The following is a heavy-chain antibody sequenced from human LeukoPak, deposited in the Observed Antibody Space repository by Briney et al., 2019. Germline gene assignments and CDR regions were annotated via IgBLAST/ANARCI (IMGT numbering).Heavy chain of an antibody. CDR3: AKDRGKAAAGWLDP. CDR2: ISDGGTST. J-gene: IGHJ5*02. Sequence: GGSLRLSCAASGFTFRNYAMSWVRQAPGKGLEWVSAISDGGTSTFYADSVKGRFTISRDNSYNTLYLQMNTLRAEDTAMYYCAKDRGKAAAGWLDPWGQGTLVTVSS. V-gene: IGHV3-23*01. D-gene: IGHD6-13*01. CDR1: GFTFRNYA.